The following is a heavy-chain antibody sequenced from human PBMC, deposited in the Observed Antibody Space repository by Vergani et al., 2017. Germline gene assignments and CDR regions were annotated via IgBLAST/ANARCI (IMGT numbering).Heavy chain of an antibody. CDR2: IYWDDDK. CDR1: GFSLSTSGVG. CDR3: AHRRLSEAAGTMGYXFDP. Sequence: QITLKESGPTLVKPTQTLTLTCTFSGFSLSTSGVGVGWIRQPPGKALEWLALIYWDDDKRYSPSLKSRLTITKDTPKNQVVLTMTNMDPVDTATYSCAHRRLSEAAGTMGYXFDPWGQGTLVTVSS. V-gene: IGHV2-5*02. J-gene: IGHJ5*02. D-gene: IGHD6-13*01.